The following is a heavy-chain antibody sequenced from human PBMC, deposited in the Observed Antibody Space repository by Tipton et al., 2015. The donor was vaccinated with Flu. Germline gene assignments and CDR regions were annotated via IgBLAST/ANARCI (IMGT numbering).Heavy chain of an antibody. J-gene: IGHJ3*02. D-gene: IGHD6-6*01. V-gene: IGHV4-61*08. CDR2: VYYTGST. CDR3: ARGQSTSLSDPADI. Sequence: TLSLTCDVPRFSVSSVVYWGWIRQPPGKGLEWIGYVYYTGSTNSIPSLKSRVTISVDTSKNQFSLKMSSVTAADTAVYYCARGQSTSLSDPADIWGQGTMVTVSS. CDR1: RFSVSSVVY.